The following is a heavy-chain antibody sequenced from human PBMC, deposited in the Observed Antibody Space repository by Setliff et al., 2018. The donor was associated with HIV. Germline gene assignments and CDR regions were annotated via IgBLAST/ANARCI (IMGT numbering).Heavy chain of an antibody. D-gene: IGHD4-17*01. V-gene: IGHV7-4-1*02. Sequence: ASVKVSCKTSGYNFENYAINGVRQAPGQGRAWMGWINANSGSPPYAPAFTGWFFFSVDTAVATAYLQFNNLKTEDTAAYFCARGRYGAYGGDLNWLDPWGHGTRVTVSS. CDR2: INANSGSP. CDR3: ARGRYGAYGGDLNWLDP. CDR1: GYNFENYA. J-gene: IGHJ5*02.